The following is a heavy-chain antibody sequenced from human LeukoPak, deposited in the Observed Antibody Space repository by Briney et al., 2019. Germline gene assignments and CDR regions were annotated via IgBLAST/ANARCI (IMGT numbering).Heavy chain of an antibody. CDR2: IYTSGST. V-gene: IGHV4-61*02. Sequence: SETLSLTCTVSGGSISSGSCYWLWIRQPAGKALEWIGRIYTSGSTNYNPSLKSRVPISVDTSKNPFSLKLSTVTAADTAVYYCARGWVTTIVRGVTLFDYWGQGTLVTVSS. CDR1: GGSISSGSCY. D-gene: IGHD3-10*01. CDR3: ARGWVTTIVRGVTLFDY. J-gene: IGHJ4*02.